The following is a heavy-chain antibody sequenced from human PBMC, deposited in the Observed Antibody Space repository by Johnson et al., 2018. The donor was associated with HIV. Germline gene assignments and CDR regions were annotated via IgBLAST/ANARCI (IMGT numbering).Heavy chain of an antibody. D-gene: IGHD2-2*01. CDR1: GFTFSSYA. J-gene: IGHJ3*02. CDR3: ARGKLPAALRRGDAFDI. CDR2: ISYDGSDK. V-gene: IGHV3-30*04. Sequence: QVQLVESGGGVVQPGRSLRLSCAASGFTFSSYAMHWVRQAPAKGLEWVAVISYDGSDKYYAASVKGRFTISRDSSKNTLYLQMNSLRAEDTALYYCARGKLPAALRRGDAFDIWGQGTMVTVSS.